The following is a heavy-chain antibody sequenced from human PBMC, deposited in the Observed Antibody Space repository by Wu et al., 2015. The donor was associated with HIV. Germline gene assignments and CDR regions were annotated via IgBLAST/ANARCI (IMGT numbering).Heavy chain of an antibody. J-gene: IGHJ3*02. CDR3: ARGNYDILTGAFDAFDI. D-gene: IGHD3-9*01. V-gene: IGHV1-46*01. CDR1: GYTFTSYY. Sequence: QVQLVQSGAEVKKPGASVKVSCEASGYTFTSYYMHWVRQAPGQGLEWMGIINPSGGSTSYAQKFQGRVTMTRDTSTSTVYMELSSLRSEDTAVYYCARGNYDILTGAFDAFDIWAKGQWSPSLQ. CDR2: INPSGGST.